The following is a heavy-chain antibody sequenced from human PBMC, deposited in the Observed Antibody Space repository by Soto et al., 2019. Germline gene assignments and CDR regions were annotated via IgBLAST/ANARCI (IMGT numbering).Heavy chain of an antibody. CDR1: GGSINGDY. D-gene: IGHD2-2*01. V-gene: IGHV4-4*07. Sequence: QVQLQESGPGLVKPSETLSLPCSVSGGSINGDYWTWIRQSAGKGLEGIGGISTSGRTTYNPSLKSRVTMSIDTSRNQFSLTLISVTAADTALYYCARLHLPALQGAFDMWGQGTMVTVSS. CDR3: ARLHLPALQGAFDM. J-gene: IGHJ3*02. CDR2: ISTSGRT.